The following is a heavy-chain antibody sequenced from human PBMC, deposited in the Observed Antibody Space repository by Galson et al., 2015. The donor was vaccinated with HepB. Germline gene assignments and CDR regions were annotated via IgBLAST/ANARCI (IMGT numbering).Heavy chain of an antibody. J-gene: IGHJ4*02. CDR2: FRSKAYGGTT. D-gene: IGHD4-11*01. Sequence: PLRLSGAASGFPFGDYAMSWFRQAPGKGLEGVGFFRSKAYGGTTEYAASVTGRFNISRDDYKSIAYLQMNSLKTEDTAVYYCTREFRYSNYDWGQGTLVTVSS. V-gene: IGHV3-49*03. CDR1: GFPFGDYA. CDR3: TREFRYSNYD.